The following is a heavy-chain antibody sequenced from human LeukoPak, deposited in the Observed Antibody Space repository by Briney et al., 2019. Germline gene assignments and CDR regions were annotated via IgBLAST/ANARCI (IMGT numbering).Heavy chain of an antibody. CDR2: ISAYNGNT. CDR1: GYTFTGYY. V-gene: IGHV1-18*04. CDR3: ATTIGARLMYFDY. Sequence: ASVKVSCKASGYTFTGYYMHWVRQAPGQGLEWMGWISAYNGNTNYAQNLQGRVTMTTDTSTSTAYMEVRSLRSNDTAVYYCATTIGARLMYFDYWGQGTLVTVSS. J-gene: IGHJ4*02. D-gene: IGHD6-6*01.